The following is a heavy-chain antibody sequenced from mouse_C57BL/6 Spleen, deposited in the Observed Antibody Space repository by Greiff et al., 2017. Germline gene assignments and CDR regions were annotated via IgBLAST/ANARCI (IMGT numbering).Heavy chain of an antibody. Sequence: VQLQQSGAELAKPGASVKLSCKASGHTFTSYWMHWVKRRPGQGLEWIGYINPSSGYTKYNQKFKDKATLTADKSSSTAYMQLSSLTYEDSAVYYCARSTTVIARGYAMDYWGQGTSVTVSS. J-gene: IGHJ4*01. CDR1: GHTFTSYW. CDR2: INPSSGYT. D-gene: IGHD1-1*01. CDR3: ARSTTVIARGYAMDY. V-gene: IGHV1-7*01.